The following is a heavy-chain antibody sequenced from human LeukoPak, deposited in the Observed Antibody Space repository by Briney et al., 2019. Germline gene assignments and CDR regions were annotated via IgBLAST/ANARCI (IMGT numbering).Heavy chain of an antibody. CDR2: IYYSGNT. Sequence: PSETLSLTCTVSGVSISSSNSYWGWIRQPPGKGLEWIGSIYYSGNTYYNASLKSQVSISVDTSKNQFSLRLTSVTAADTAVYYCARQAGSGLFILPGGQGTLVTVSS. D-gene: IGHD3/OR15-3a*01. CDR1: GVSISSSNSY. CDR3: ARQAGSGLFILP. V-gene: IGHV4-39*01. J-gene: IGHJ4*02.